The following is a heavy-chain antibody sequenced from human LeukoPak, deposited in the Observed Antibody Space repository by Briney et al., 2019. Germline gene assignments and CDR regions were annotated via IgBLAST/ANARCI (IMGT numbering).Heavy chain of an antibody. Sequence: ASVKSSCKASGGTFSSYAISWVRHAPGHGLEWMGGIIPIFGTANYAQKFQGRVTVTADESTSTAYMELSSLRSEDTAVYYCATSVWPPYYDYYYMDVWGKGTTVTVSS. CDR1: GGTFSSYA. CDR3: ATSVWPPYYDYYYMDV. V-gene: IGHV1-69*13. D-gene: IGHD2-8*01. CDR2: IIPIFGTA. J-gene: IGHJ6*03.